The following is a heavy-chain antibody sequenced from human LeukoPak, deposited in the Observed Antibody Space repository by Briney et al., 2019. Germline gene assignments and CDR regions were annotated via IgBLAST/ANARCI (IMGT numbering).Heavy chain of an antibody. Sequence: ASVKVSCKASGYTFTGYYMHWVRQAPGQGLEWMGWINLNSGGTNYAQKFQGWVTMTRDTSISTAYMELSRLRSDDTAVYYCARGGPTPNDAFDIWGQGTMVTVSS. CDR3: ARGGPTPNDAFDI. CDR1: GYTFTGYY. V-gene: IGHV1-2*04. CDR2: INLNSGGT. J-gene: IGHJ3*02.